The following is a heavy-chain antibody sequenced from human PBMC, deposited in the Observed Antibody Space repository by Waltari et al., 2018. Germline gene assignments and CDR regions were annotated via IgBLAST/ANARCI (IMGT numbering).Heavy chain of an antibody. V-gene: IGHV3-7*01. Sequence: EVQLVESGGGLVQPGGSLRLPCAPPGFSLRNSWMDWFRQAPGKGLEWVANINHDGSEISYVDSVKGRFTISRDNAKNSLYLQMNSLRAEDTAIYYCSWSLDYLGHGTLVTVSS. CDR2: INHDGSEI. J-gene: IGHJ4*01. CDR1: GFSLRNSW. CDR3: SWSLDY.